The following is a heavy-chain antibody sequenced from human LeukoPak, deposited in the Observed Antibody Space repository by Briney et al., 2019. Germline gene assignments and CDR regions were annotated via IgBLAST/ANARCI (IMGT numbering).Heavy chain of an antibody. CDR3: VTNWGSRYYSDMDV. CDR2: MTTNSGFS. J-gene: IGHJ6*02. D-gene: IGHD7-27*01. V-gene: IGHV1-8*01. CDR1: GYTFTSYD. Sequence: GASVKVSCKASGYTFTSYDINWVRQAAGQGLEWMGWMTTNSGFSGYAHKFRGRVTMTGNTSISTAYMELSSLRSEDTAIYYCVTNWGSRYYSDMDVWGQGTTVTVSS.